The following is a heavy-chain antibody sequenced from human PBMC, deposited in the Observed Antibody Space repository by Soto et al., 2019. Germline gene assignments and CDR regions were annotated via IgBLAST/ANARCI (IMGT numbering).Heavy chain of an antibody. V-gene: IGHV3-23*01. CDR2: ISGSGGST. CDR1: GFTLSSYA. J-gene: IGHJ4*02. CDR3: AKVQIGRLVYFDY. D-gene: IGHD2-21*01. Sequence: GGSLRLSCAASGFTLSSYAMSWVRQAPGKGLEWVSAISGSGGSTYYADSVKGRFTISRDNSKNTLYLQMNSLRAEDTAVYYCAKVQIGRLVYFDYWGQGTLVTVSS.